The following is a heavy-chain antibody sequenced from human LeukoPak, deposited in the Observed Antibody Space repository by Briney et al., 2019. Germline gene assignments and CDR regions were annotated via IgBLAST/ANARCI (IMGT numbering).Heavy chain of an antibody. CDR2: IYHSGST. V-gene: IGHV4-39*07. J-gene: IGHJ4*02. CDR3: ARTQGYCSSTSCYPFDY. CDR1: GGSVSSGSYY. D-gene: IGHD2-2*01. Sequence: SETLSLTCTVSGGSVSSGSYYWGWIRQPPGKGLEWIGSIYHSGSTYYNPSLKSRVTISVDASKNQFSLKLSSVTAADTAVYYCARTQGYCSSTSCYPFDYWGQGTLVTVSS.